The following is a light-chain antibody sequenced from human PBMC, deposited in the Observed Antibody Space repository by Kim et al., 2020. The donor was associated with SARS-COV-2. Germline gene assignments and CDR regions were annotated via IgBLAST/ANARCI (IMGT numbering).Light chain of an antibody. CDR1: NSVCEN. J-gene: IGLJ3*02. CDR3: QVWDSSTAWV. Sequence: VPLGKTARITCGGKNSVCENVHWYQRKPGQAPVLVIYRDSNRPSGIPERFSGSNSGNTATLTISRAQAGDEADYYCQVWDSSTAWVFGGGTQLTVL. CDR2: RDS. V-gene: IGLV3-9*01.